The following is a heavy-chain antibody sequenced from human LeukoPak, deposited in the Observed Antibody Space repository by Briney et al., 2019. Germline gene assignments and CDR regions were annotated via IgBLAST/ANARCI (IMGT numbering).Heavy chain of an antibody. D-gene: IGHD2-15*01. Sequence: SETLSLTCTASGCSISNYYWSWIRQPPGKGLEWIGSIYYSGSTNYNPSLKSRLTISVDTPKNHFSLRLTSVTAADTAVYYCARHSETCSGGSCFLDYFVYWGQGTLVTVSS. CDR1: GCSISNYY. CDR2: IYYSGST. V-gene: IGHV4-59*08. CDR3: ARHSETCSGGSCFLDYFVY. J-gene: IGHJ4*02.